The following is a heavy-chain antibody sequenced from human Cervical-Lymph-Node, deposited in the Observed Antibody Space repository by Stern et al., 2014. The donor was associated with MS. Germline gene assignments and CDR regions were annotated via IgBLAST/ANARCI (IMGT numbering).Heavy chain of an antibody. CDR3: ARDRASAWYALDF. Sequence: QVQLVQSDAEVTKPGASVKVSCRPSGYIFTAYYIHWVRQAPGQGLGWMGWISPNNGDTNYAQNFQGRVTMTRDTSLKTVYMEFSKLRSDDTALYFCARDRASAWYALDFWGQGTLVTVSS. CDR2: ISPNNGDT. J-gene: IGHJ4*02. CDR1: GYIFTAYY. V-gene: IGHV1-2*02. D-gene: IGHD6-19*01.